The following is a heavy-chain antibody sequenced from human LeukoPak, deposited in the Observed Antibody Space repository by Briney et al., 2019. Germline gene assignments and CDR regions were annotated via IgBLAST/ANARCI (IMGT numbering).Heavy chain of an antibody. CDR3: ARDRLTTVTTFHFDY. CDR2: IWSDSTNK. D-gene: IGHD4-17*01. J-gene: IGHJ4*02. Sequence: GGSLRLSCAASGFTFSTYAMHWVRQAPGKGLEWVAVIWSDSTNKYYADSVRGRFTISRDNSKNTLYLQMSSLRAEDTAMYYCARDRLTTVTTFHFDYWGQGTLVAVSS. V-gene: IGHV3-33*01. CDR1: GFTFSTYA.